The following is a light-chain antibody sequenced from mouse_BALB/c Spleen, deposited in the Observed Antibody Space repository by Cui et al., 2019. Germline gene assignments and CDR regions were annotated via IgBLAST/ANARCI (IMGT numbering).Light chain of an antibody. CDR3: QQWSSYPPT. Sequence: QIVLTHSPAIMSASPGEKVTMTCSASSSVSYMYWYQQKPGSSPRLLIYDTSNLASGVPVRFSGSGSGTSYSLTISRMEAEDAATYYCQQWSSYPPTFGGGTKLEIK. CDR2: DTS. J-gene: IGKJ2*01. CDR1: SSVSY. V-gene: IGKV4-55*01.